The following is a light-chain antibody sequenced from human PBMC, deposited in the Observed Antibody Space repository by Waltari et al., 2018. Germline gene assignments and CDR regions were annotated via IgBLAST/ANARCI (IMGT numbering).Light chain of an antibody. CDR3: SSYAGSKHFL. CDR1: SSDVGGYSQ. CDR2: EVS. J-gene: IGLJ2*01. Sequence: QSALTQPPSASGSPGQSVTISCTGTSSDVGGYSQVSWYQQHPGKAPKPRFSEVSHRPSGVPVRFSGSKSGNTASLTVSGLQAEDEADYYCSSYAGSKHFLFGGGTKLTVL. V-gene: IGLV2-8*01.